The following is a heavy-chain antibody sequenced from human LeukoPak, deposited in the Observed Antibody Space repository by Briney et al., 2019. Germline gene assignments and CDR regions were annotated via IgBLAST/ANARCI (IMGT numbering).Heavy chain of an antibody. D-gene: IGHD2-2*01. V-gene: IGHV3-33*01. CDR3: AREVPAARSFDY. J-gene: IGHJ4*02. Sequence: GGSLRLSCAASGFTFSSYGMHWVRQAPGKGLEWVAVIWYDGSNKYYADSVKGRFTISRDNSKNALYLQMNSLRAEDTAVYYCAREVPAARSFDYWGQGTLVTVSS. CDR2: IWYDGSNK. CDR1: GFTFSSYG.